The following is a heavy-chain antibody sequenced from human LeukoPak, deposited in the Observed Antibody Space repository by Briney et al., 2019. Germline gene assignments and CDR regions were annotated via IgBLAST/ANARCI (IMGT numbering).Heavy chain of an antibody. J-gene: IGHJ6*03. CDR1: GGTFSSYA. CDR2: IIPILGIA. Sequence: SVRVSCKASGGTFSSYASSWVRQAPGQGLEWMGRIIPILGIANYAQKFQGRVTITADKSTSTAYMELSSLRAEDTAAYYCAKIVNYNYDFWSGYYAGAYYYYYMDVWGKGTTVTVSS. CDR3: AKIVNYNYDFWSGYYAGAYYYYYMDV. V-gene: IGHV1-69*04. D-gene: IGHD3-3*01.